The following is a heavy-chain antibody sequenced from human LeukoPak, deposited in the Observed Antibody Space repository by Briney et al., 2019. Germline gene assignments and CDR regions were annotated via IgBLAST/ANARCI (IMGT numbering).Heavy chain of an antibody. Sequence: SGPTLVKPTQTLTLTCTFSGFSLTTSGVGVAWIRQPPGKALEWLALIYWNDDERYRPSLKSRLTITKDTSKNQVVLTMINMDPVDTATYYCALLRGYTYGYPAFDSWGQGTLVTVS. CDR1: GFSLTTSGVG. D-gene: IGHD5-18*01. CDR3: ALLRGYTYGYPAFDS. CDR2: IYWNDDE. J-gene: IGHJ4*02. V-gene: IGHV2-5*01.